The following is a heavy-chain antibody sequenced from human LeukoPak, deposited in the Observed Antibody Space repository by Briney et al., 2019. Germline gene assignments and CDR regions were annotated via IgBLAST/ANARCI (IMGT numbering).Heavy chain of an antibody. CDR2: INHSGST. D-gene: IGHD2-2*01. CDR3: ARVYCSSTSCSSPNDY. Sequence: PSETLSLTCAVYGGSFSGYYWSWIRQSPGKGLEWIGEINHSGSTNYNPSLKSRVTISVDTSKNQFSLKLSSVTAADTAVYYCARVYCSSTSCSSPNDYWGQGTLVTVSS. V-gene: IGHV4-34*01. CDR1: GGSFSGYY. J-gene: IGHJ4*02.